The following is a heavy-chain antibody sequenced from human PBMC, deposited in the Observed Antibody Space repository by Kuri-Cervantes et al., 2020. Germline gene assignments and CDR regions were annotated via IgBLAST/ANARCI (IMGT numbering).Heavy chain of an antibody. Sequence: GESLKISCAASGFTFSSYAMSWVRQAPGKGLEWVSAISGSGGSTYYADSVKGRFTISRDNSKNTLYLQMNSLRAEDTAVYYCAKDTSFGVVTYFDYWGQGTLVTVSS. CDR1: GFTFSSYA. CDR2: ISGSGGST. J-gene: IGHJ4*02. V-gene: IGHV3-23*01. D-gene: IGHD3-3*01. CDR3: AKDTSFGVVTYFDY.